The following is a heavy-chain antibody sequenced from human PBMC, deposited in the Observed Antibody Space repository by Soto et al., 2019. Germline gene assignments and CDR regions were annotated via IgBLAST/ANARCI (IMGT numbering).Heavy chain of an antibody. J-gene: IGHJ4*02. V-gene: IGHV1-3*05. D-gene: IGHD6-19*01. CDR2: INAGNGNT. CDR3: ARAVAVAADFDY. Sequence: QVQLVQSGAEEKKPGALVKVSCKASGYTFTGYAMHWVRQAPGQRLEWMGWINAGNGNTKYSQKFQGRVTITGDTSASTAYMELSSLRSEDTAVYYCARAVAVAADFDYWGQGTLVTVSS. CDR1: GYTFTGYA.